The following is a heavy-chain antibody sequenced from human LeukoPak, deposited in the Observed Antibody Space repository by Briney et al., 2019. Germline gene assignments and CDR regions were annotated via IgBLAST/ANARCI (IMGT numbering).Heavy chain of an antibody. CDR2: ITSSGTYI. V-gene: IGHV3-21*04. Sequence: GGSLRLSCAASGFTFSSYNMNWVRQAPGRALEWVSSITSSGTYIFYADSVKGRFTISRDNAKNSLYVQMNSLRAEDTALYYCAKGYRKGRWLPLDYWGQGTLVTVSS. J-gene: IGHJ4*02. CDR1: GFTFSSYN. D-gene: IGHD5-24*01. CDR3: AKGYRKGRWLPLDY.